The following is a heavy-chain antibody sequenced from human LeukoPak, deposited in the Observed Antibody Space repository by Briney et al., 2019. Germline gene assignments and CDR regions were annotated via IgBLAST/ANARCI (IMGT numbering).Heavy chain of an antibody. J-gene: IGHJ4*02. CDR1: GGSISSYY. CDR3: ARERELTFDY. D-gene: IGHD1-26*01. V-gene: IGHV4-59*01. CDR2: IYYSGST. Sequence: SETLSLTCTVSGGSISSYYWSWIRQPPGKGLEWIGYIYYSGSTNYNPSLKSRVTISVDTSKNQFSLKLSPVTAADTAVYYCARERELTFDYWGQGTLVTVSS.